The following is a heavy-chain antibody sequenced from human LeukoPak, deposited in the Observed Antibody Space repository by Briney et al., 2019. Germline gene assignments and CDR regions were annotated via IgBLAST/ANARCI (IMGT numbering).Heavy chain of an antibody. CDR2: INAGNGNT. CDR3: ARAYMVRGVIIGY. J-gene: IGHJ4*02. V-gene: IGHV1-3*01. Sequence: APVKVSCKASGYTFTSYAMHWVRQAPGQRLEWMGWINAGNGNTKYSQKFQGRVTITRDTSASTAYMELSSLRSEDTAVYYCARAYMVRGVIIGYWGQGTLVTVSS. CDR1: GYTFTSYA. D-gene: IGHD3-10*01.